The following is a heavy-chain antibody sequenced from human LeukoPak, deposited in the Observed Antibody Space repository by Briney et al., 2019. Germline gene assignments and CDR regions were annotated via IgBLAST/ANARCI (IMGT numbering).Heavy chain of an antibody. Sequence: SVKVSCKASGGTFSSYAISWVRQAPGQGLEWMGGIIPIFGTANYAQKFQGRVTITTDESTSTAYMELRSMRSEETAVYYCARGTVVRGVIYHYYYMDVWGKGTTVTVSS. CDR2: IIPIFGTA. CDR3: ARGTVVRGVIYHYYYMDV. D-gene: IGHD3-10*01. CDR1: GGTFSSYA. J-gene: IGHJ6*03. V-gene: IGHV1-69*05.